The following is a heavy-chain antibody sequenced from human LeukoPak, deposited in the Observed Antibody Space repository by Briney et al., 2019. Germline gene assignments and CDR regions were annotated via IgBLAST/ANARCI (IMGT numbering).Heavy chain of an antibody. CDR3: ARGSNYAYDY. Sequence: GGSLRLSCAASGFTFSIYAMHWVRQVPGKGLEYVSAVSISGDNTFYASSVKGRFSISRDNSKNTLYLQMGSLRPEDMAVYYCARGSNYAYDYWGQGTLVTVSS. CDR1: GFTFSIYA. D-gene: IGHD3-16*01. J-gene: IGHJ4*02. V-gene: IGHV3-64*01. CDR2: VSISGDNT.